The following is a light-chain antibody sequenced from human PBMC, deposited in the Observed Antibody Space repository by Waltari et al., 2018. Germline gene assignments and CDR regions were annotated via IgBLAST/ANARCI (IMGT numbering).Light chain of an antibody. CDR2: KGN. J-gene: IGLJ3*02. Sequence: QIVVTQEPSLSVSPGGTVTLTCALSSGSLSSTSYATWYRQTPGQAPRTLVYKGNSRSFGVPDRFSGSVLGNKAALTITGAQADDESNYFCSVYMGSGIWVFGEGTKLTVL. CDR1: SGSLSSTSY. V-gene: IGLV8-61*01. CDR3: SVYMGSGIWV.